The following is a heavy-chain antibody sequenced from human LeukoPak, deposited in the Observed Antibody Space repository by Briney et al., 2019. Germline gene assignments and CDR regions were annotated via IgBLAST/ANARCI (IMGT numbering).Heavy chain of an antibody. CDR3: AREGNASEQISDNWFDP. CDR1: GGSISPYY. CDR2: VHYRGTT. V-gene: IGHV4-59*01. Sequence: PSETLSLTCTVSGGSISPYYWSWIRQPPGKGLEWIGYVHYRGTTNYNPALKSRITMSVDTSKNQFSLKLTSVTPADTAVYYCAREGNASEQISDNWFDPWGQGTLVTVSS. D-gene: IGHD2-2*01. J-gene: IGHJ5*02.